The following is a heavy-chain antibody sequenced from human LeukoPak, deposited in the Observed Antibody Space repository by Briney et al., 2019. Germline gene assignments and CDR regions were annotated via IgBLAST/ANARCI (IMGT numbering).Heavy chain of an antibody. CDR2: INPNSGGT. CDR3: AREILGLYDSSGYYYGLYAFDI. Sequence: SSVKVSFKTSGGTFTGYYMHWVRQAPGQGLEWMGRINPNSGGTNHAQKFQGRVTMTRDTSISTAYMELSRRRSDDTAVYYCAREILGLYDSSGYYYGLYAFDIWGQRTMVTVSS. CDR1: GGTFTGYY. V-gene: IGHV1-2*06. J-gene: IGHJ3*02. D-gene: IGHD3-22*01.